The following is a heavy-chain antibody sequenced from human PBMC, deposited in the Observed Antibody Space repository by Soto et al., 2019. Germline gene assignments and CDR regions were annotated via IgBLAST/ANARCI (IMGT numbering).Heavy chain of an antibody. D-gene: IGHD1-26*01. Sequence: QVQLVQSGAKVKKPGASVKVSCKASGYTFTASYMHWVRQAPGQGLEWMGIIDPSGGSTSYSQKFQGRVTMTRDTSTSTVYMELNSLRSEDTAVFYCARDSGHYYRSDAFDKWGQGTMVTVSS. CDR2: IDPSGGST. J-gene: IGHJ3*02. CDR3: ARDSGHYYRSDAFDK. CDR1: GYTFTASY. V-gene: IGHV1-46*01.